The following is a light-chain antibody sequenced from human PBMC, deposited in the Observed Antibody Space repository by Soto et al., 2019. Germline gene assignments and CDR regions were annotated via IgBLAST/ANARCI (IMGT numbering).Light chain of an antibody. CDR3: QQLNSYPLT. V-gene: IGKV1-9*01. CDR2: VAS. Sequence: DLQLTQSPSFLSASVGDRVTITCRASQAINSYLAWYQQKPGKAPKLLIYVASTLQSGVPSRFSGSGSGTEFTLTISSLQPEDFATYYCQQLNSYPLTFGPGTKVDIK. J-gene: IGKJ3*01. CDR1: QAINSY.